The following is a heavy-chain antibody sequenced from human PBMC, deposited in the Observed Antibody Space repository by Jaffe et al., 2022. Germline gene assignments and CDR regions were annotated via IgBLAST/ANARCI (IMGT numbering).Heavy chain of an antibody. Sequence: EVQLLESGGGLVQPGGSLRLSCAASGSTFSNYAMSWVRQAPGKGLEWVSTLSHDALRAYYAASVKGRFTISRDNTRNTLFLQMDGLRAGDTALYYCATVLRSGYIRNSHSWGQGTLVTVSS. CDR1: GSTFSNYA. CDR3: ATVLRSGYIRNSHS. D-gene: IGHD5-12*01. CDR2: LSHDALRA. J-gene: IGHJ4*02. V-gene: IGHV3-23*01.